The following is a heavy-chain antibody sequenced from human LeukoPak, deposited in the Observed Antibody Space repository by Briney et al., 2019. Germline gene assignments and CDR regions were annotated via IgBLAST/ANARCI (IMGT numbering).Heavy chain of an antibody. CDR3: GRAVAPGYFDY. V-gene: IGHV3-11*04. J-gene: IGHJ4*02. CDR1: GFTFSDYY. D-gene: IGHD5-12*01. CDR2: ISSSGSTI. Sequence: GGSLRLSCAASGFTFSDYYMSWIRQAPGKGLEWVSYISSSGSTIYYADSVKGRFTISRDNAKNSLYLQMNSLRAEDTAVYYCGRAVAPGYFDYWGQGTLVTVSS.